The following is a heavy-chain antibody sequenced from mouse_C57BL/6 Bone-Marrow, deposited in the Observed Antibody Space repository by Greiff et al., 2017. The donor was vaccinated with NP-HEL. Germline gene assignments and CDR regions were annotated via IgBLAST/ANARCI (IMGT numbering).Heavy chain of an antibody. J-gene: IGHJ3*01. CDR3: ATSYYGSSYWFAY. CDR1: GYTFTSYW. Sequence: QVQLQQPGAELVRPGSSVKLSCKASGYTFTSYWMHWVKQRPGQGLEWIGDIYPGSGSTNYNEKFKSKATLTVDTSSSTAYMQLSSLTSEDSAVYYCATSYYGSSYWFAYWGQGTLVTVSA. D-gene: IGHD1-1*01. V-gene: IGHV1-55*01. CDR2: IYPGSGST.